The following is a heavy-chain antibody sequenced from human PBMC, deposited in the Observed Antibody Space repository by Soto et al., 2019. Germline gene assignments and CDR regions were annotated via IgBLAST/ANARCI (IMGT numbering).Heavy chain of an antibody. CDR1: GGSISSGGYS. J-gene: IGHJ5*02. V-gene: IGHV4-30-2*01. CDR2: IYHSGST. Sequence: PSETLSLTCAVSGGSISSGGYSWSWIRQPPGKGLEWIGYIYHSGSTYYNPSLKSRVTISVDRSKNQFSLKLSSVTAADTAEYYCARGGELLWFGDRVPVGWFDPWGQGTLVTVSS. D-gene: IGHD3-10*01. CDR3: ARGGELLWFGDRVPVGWFDP.